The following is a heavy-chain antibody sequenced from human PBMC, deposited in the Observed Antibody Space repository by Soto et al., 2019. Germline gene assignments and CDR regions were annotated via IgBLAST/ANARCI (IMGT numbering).Heavy chain of an antibody. CDR2: IWYDGSNT. Sequence: GGSLRLSCAASGFIFRSYGMHWVRQAPGKGLEWVAVIWYDGSNTNYADPVKGRFTISRDNAKDTLFLQMNSLRAEDTAVYYCASSGGWGQGTLVTVSS. D-gene: IGHD1-26*01. CDR1: GFIFRSYG. V-gene: IGHV3-33*03. J-gene: IGHJ4*02. CDR3: ASSGG.